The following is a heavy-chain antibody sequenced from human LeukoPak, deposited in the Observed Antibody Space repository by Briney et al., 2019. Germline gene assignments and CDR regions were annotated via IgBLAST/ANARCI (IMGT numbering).Heavy chain of an antibody. CDR1: GYTFTSYG. J-gene: IGHJ6*03. D-gene: IGHD3-10*01. Sequence: ASVKVSCKASGYTFTSYGISWVRQAPGQGLEWMGWISAYNGNTNYAQKLQGRVTMTTDTSTSTAYMELSSLRSEDTAVYYCARGHPNYYGSGSYYFDYMDVWGKGTTVTVSS. CDR2: ISAYNGNT. CDR3: ARGHPNYYGSGSYYFDYMDV. V-gene: IGHV1-18*01.